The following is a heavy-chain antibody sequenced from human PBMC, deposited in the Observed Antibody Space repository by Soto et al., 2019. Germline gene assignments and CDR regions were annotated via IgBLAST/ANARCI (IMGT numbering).Heavy chain of an antibody. CDR2: INHSGST. V-gene: IGHV4-34*01. Sequence: SETLSLTCAVYGGYFSGYYWSWIRQPPGKGLEWIGEINHSGSTNYNPSPKSRVTISVDTSKNQFSLKLNSVTAADTAVYYCARRAVVAVTGSLDNWLDPWGQGILVTVSS. J-gene: IGHJ5*02. D-gene: IGHD2-21*01. CDR3: ARRAVVAVTGSLDNWLDP. CDR1: GGYFSGYY.